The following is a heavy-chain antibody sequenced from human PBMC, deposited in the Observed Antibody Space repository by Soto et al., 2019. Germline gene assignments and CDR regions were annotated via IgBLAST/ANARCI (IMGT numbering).Heavy chain of an antibody. CDR1: GYTFTGYY. CDR3: ARDQVPAAKGYYGMDV. V-gene: IGHV1-2*02. D-gene: IGHD2-2*01. Sequence: VASVKVSCKASGYTFTGYYMHWVRQAPGQGLEWMGWINPNSGGTNYAQKFQGRVTMTRDTSISTAYMELSRLRSDDTAVYYCARDQVPAAKGYYGMDVWGQGTTVTVSS. J-gene: IGHJ6*02. CDR2: INPNSGGT.